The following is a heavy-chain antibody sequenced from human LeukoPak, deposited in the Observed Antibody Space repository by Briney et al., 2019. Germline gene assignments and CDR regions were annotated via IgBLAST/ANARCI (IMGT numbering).Heavy chain of an antibody. CDR2: ISGSGDST. D-gene: IGHD2-15*01. CDR1: GFTFSNYA. CDR3: AKDPGSVMDV. Sequence: GGSLRLSCAASGFTFSNYAMRWVRQAPGKGLEWVSGISGSGDSTYYADSVKGRFTISRDNSKNTLYLQMNSLRAEDTAVYYCAKDPGSVMDVWGKGTTVTVSS. V-gene: IGHV3-23*01. J-gene: IGHJ6*03.